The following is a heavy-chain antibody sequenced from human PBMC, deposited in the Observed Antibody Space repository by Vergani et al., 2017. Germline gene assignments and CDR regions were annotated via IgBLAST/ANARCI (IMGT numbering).Heavy chain of an antibody. CDR3: GRVADFYGLGSRLLDL. CDR1: GGSMSGYY. D-gene: IGHD3-10*01. CDR2: MYHSGST. Sequence: QVRLQESGPGLVKPSETLSLTCSVSGGSMSGYYWSWIRQHPGKELEWSGYMYHSGSTNYNPSLETRVTISGDTSKNQFSLKLNSVTAADTAVYYCGRVADFYGLGSRLLDLWGQGSLVTVSS. J-gene: IGHJ5*02. V-gene: IGHV4-59*01.